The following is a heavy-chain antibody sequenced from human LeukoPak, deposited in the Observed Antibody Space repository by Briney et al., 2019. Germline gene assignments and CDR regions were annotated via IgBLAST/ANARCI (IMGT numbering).Heavy chain of an antibody. CDR3: AREGGDTPMVKFDS. V-gene: IGHV1-46*01. CDR2: INPSGGTT. CDR1: GYTFTSYS. Sequence: AASVKVSCKASGYTFTSYSIHWVRQAPGQGLEWMGIINPSGGTTTYTQKFQGRVTMTRDMSTSTAYMELSSLRSEDTGVYYCAREGGDTPMVKFDSWGQGTLVTVSS. D-gene: IGHD5-18*01. J-gene: IGHJ4*02.